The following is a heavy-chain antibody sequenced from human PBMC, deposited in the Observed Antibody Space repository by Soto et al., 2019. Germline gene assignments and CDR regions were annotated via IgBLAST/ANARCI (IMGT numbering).Heavy chain of an antibody. CDR1: GGSISSGGCY. Sequence: QVQLQESGPGLVKPSQALSLTCTVSGGSISSGGCYWSWVRQHPGKGLEWIAYMYYSGSTYYNPSLKSRVSVSVDTSKNQFSLKLSSVTAADTAVYYCARFSGSYLRDWGQGTLVTVSS. CDR3: ARFSGSYLRD. CDR2: MYYSGST. D-gene: IGHD1-26*01. V-gene: IGHV4-31*03. J-gene: IGHJ4*02.